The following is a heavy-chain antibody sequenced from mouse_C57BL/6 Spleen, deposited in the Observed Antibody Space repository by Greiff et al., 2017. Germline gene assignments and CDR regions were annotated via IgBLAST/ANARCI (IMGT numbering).Heavy chain of an antibody. CDR1: GYTFTNYW. CDR3: ARGIDYYGSSYAMDY. J-gene: IGHJ4*01. Sequence: QVQLQQSGAELVRPGTSVKMSCKASGYTFTNYWIGWAKQRPGHGLEWIGDIYPGGGYTNYNEKFKGKATLTADKSSSTAYMQFSSLTSEDSAIYYCARGIDYYGSSYAMDYWGQGTSVTVSS. CDR2: IYPGGGYT. V-gene: IGHV1-63*01. D-gene: IGHD1-1*01.